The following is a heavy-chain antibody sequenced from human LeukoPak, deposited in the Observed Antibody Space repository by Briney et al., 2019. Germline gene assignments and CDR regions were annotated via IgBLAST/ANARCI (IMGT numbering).Heavy chain of an antibody. J-gene: IGHJ3*02. D-gene: IGHD2-2*02. CDR3: ARYTPSPRDAFDI. Sequence: ASVKVSCKASGYTFTGYYMHWVRPAPGQGLEWMGWINANSGGTNYAQKFQGRVTMTRDTSISTAYMELNRLRSDDTAVYYCARYTPSPRDAFDIWGQGTMVTVSS. CDR2: INANSGGT. V-gene: IGHV1-2*02. CDR1: GYTFTGYY.